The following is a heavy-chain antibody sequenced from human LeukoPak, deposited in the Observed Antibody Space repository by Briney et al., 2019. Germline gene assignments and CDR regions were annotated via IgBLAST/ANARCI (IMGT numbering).Heavy chain of an antibody. CDR1: GFTFSRFW. D-gene: IGHD6-6*01. CDR3: ARPPAVRPRNYYFDY. J-gene: IGHJ4*02. Sequence: GGSLRLSCAASGFTFSRFWMSWVRQAPGKGLEWVADIKEDGSDEYYVDSVKGRFTISRDNAKNSLYLQMSSLRAEDTAVYYCARPPAVRPRNYYFDYWGQGTLVTVSS. V-gene: IGHV3-7*01. CDR2: IKEDGSDE.